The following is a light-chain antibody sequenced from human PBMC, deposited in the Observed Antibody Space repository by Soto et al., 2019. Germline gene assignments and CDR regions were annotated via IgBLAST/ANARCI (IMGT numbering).Light chain of an antibody. CDR2: GAS. CDR1: QSVSSSY. V-gene: IGKV3-20*01. CDR3: QQYGRE. J-gene: IGKJ1*01. Sequence: IVLTQSSGTLSLPPVEIATISCRASQSVSSSYLAWYQQKPGQAPRLLIYGASRRATGIPDRFSGSGSGTDLTLTISRLEPEDFAVYYCQQYGREFGKGHKVDIK.